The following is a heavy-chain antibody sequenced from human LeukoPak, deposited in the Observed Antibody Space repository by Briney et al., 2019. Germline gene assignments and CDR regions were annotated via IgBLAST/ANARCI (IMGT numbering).Heavy chain of an antibody. CDR1: GFTFSSYW. CDR2: INSDGSST. D-gene: IGHD3-10*01. J-gene: IGHJ4*02. V-gene: IGHV3-74*01. Sequence: GGSLRLSCAASGFTFSSYWMHWVRQAPGKGLVWVSRINSDGSSTSYADSVKGRFTISRDNAKNRLYLQMNSLRAEDTAVYYCARGGGVIIRGFDYWGQGTLVTVSS. CDR3: ARGGGVIIRGFDY.